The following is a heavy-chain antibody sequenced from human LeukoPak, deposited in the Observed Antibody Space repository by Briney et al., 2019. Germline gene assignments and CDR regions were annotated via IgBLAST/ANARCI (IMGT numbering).Heavy chain of an antibody. CDR2: IRGSDGST. CDR3: AKDRSGSGSYYPDY. D-gene: IGHD3-10*01. V-gene: IGHV3-23*01. J-gene: IGHJ4*02. Sequence: PGGSLRLSCAASGFTFSSYAMSWVRQAPGKGLEWVSVIRGSDGSTYYADSVKGRFTISRDNSKNTLYLQMNSLRAEDTAIYYCAKDRSGSGSYYPDYWGQGTLVTVSS. CDR1: GFTFSSYA.